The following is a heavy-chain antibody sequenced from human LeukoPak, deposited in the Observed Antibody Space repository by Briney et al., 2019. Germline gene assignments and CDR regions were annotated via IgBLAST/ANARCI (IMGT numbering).Heavy chain of an antibody. J-gene: IGHJ4*02. Sequence: GGSLRLSCVASGFSFSAYIMHWVRQAPGKGLEYVSAIRSDGSSTFYPNSVKGRFTISRDNSKSTLYLQMGSLRAEDAAVYYCTRRYGGHSGWAGYHDSWGQGTLVTVSS. V-gene: IGHV3-64*01. CDR2: IRSDGSST. CDR1: GFSFSAYI. CDR3: TRRYGGHSGWAGYHDS. D-gene: IGHD6-19*01.